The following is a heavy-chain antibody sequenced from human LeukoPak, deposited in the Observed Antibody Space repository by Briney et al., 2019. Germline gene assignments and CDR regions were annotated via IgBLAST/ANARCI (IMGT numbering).Heavy chain of an antibody. D-gene: IGHD6-6*01. CDR3: ARGTGIARPDY. V-gene: IGHV3-23*01. CDR1: GFTFNNYA. J-gene: IGHJ4*02. Sequence: GGSLRLSCAASGFTFNNYAMTRVRQAPGKGLEWVSAISNSGGNTYYADSLKGRFTISRDNSNNTLYLQMYGLRAEDTAVYYCARGTGIARPDYWGQGTLVTVSS. CDR2: ISNSGGNT.